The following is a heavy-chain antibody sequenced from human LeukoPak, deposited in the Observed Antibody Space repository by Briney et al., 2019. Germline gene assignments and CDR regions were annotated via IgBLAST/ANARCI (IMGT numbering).Heavy chain of an antibody. D-gene: IGHD4-23*01. J-gene: IGHJ5*02. CDR3: ARAAVVTPGWFDP. CDR2: IYHSGST. CDR1: GGSISSGGYS. V-gene: IGHV4-30-2*01. Sequence: SETLSLTCAVSGGSISSGGYSWSWIRQPPGKGLEWIGYIYHSGSTYYNPSLKSRVTISVDRSKNQFSLKLSSVTAADTAVYYCARAAVVTPGWFDPWGQGTLITVSS.